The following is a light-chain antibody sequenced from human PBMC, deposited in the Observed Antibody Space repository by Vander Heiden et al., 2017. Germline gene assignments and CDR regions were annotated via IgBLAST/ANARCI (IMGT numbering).Light chain of an antibody. CDR2: EVS. CDR3: CSYAGSTTFEV. CDR1: RSDVGSYNL. Sequence: QSALTQPASVSGSPGQSITISCTGTRSDVGSYNLVSCYQQHPGKAPKLIIYEVSKRPSGVSNRFSGSKSGNTASLTISGLQAEDEAEYYCCSYAGSTTFEVFGGGTNLTVL. J-gene: IGLJ3*02. V-gene: IGLV2-23*02.